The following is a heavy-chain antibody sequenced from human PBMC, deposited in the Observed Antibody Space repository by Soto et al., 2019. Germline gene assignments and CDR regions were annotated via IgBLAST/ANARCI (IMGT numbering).Heavy chain of an antibody. D-gene: IGHD1-26*01. Sequence: PSETLSLTCTVFGGSIRPYYWSWIRQPPGKELEWIGYIYYTGSTNYGPSLKSRVTMSLDTSKNLLSLKLNSVTAADTAVYYCARGSWSPGVFNIWGQGTMVTV. CDR3: ARGSWSPGVFNI. CDR1: GGSIRPYY. CDR2: IYYTGST. V-gene: IGHV4-59*12. J-gene: IGHJ3*02.